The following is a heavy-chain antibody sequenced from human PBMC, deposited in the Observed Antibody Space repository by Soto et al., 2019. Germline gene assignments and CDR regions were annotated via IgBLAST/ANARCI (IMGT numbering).Heavy chain of an antibody. V-gene: IGHV4-31*03. J-gene: IGHJ4*02. CDR2: IYYSGST. D-gene: IGHD6-13*01. CDR1: GGSISSGGYY. CDR3: ARWLGYSSSSYYFDY. Sequence: SETLSLTCTVSGGSISSGGYYWSWIRQHPGKGLEWIGYIYYSGSTYYNPSLKSRVTISVDTSKNQFSLKLSSVTAADTAVYYCARWLGYSSSSYYFDYWGQGTLVTVSS.